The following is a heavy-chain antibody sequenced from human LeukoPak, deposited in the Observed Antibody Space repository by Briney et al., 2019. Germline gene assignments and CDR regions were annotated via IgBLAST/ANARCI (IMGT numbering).Heavy chain of an antibody. Sequence: SETLSLTCAVSGGSISTNNWWSWVRQPPGKGLEWIGEIYHTGSTNYSPSLRSRVTMSIDKSNNQFSLNLNSVTAADTAVYYCARSWMVRGLSNWFDPWGQGTLVTVSS. J-gene: IGHJ5*02. CDR2: IYHTGST. D-gene: IGHD3-10*01. CDR1: GGSISTNNW. V-gene: IGHV4-4*02. CDR3: ARSWMVRGLSNWFDP.